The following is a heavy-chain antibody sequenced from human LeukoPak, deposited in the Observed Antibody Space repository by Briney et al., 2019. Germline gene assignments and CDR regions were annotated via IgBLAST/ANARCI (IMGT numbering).Heavy chain of an antibody. D-gene: IGHD3-3*01. CDR2: ISGSGGST. V-gene: IGHV3-23*01. CDR3: AKDRHDFWSGYYIWSDYFDY. CDR1: GFTFSSYG. Sequence: GGSLRLSCAASGFTFSSYGMSWVRQAPGKGLEWVSAISGSGGSTYYADSVKGRFTISRDNSKNTLYLQMNSLRAEDTAVYYCAKDRHDFWSGYYIWSDYFDYWGQGTLVTVSS. J-gene: IGHJ4*02.